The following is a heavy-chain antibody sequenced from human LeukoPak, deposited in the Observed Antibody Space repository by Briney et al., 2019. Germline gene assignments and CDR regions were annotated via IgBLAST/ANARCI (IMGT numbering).Heavy chain of an antibody. CDR1: GYTFTSYG. J-gene: IGHJ4*02. CDR3: ARDQYGFDY. V-gene: IGHV1-18*01. D-gene: IGHD2-8*01. CDR2: ISAYNGNT. Sequence: ASVQVSCKASGYTFTSYGISWVRQAPGQGGEWMGWISAYNGNTNYAQKLQVRVTMTTDTSTSTAYMELRSLRSDDTAVYDCARDQYGFDYWGQGTLVTVSS.